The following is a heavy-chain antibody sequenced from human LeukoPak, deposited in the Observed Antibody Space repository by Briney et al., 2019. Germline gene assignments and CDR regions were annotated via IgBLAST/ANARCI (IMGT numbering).Heavy chain of an antibody. V-gene: IGHV1-2*02. Sequence: ASVKVSCKASGYTFTGYYMHWVRQAPGQGLEWMGWINPNSGGTNYAQKFQGRVTMTRDTSISTAYMELSRLRSDDTAVYYCARDYFITMGPFDPWGQGTLVTVSS. CDR2: INPNSGGT. CDR1: GYTFTGYY. CDR3: ARDYFITMGPFDP. J-gene: IGHJ5*02. D-gene: IGHD3-10*01.